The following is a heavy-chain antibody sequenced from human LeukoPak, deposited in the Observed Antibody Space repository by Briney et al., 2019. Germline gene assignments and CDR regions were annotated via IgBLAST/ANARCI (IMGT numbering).Heavy chain of an antibody. Sequence: ASVTVSCKASGYTFTGYYLHWVRQAPGQGLEWMGWINSNSGGTKYAQRFQDRVTMTRDTSITTVYMELSRLRSDDTAVYYCARDVRGGYKYYYYYMDVWGKGTTVTVSS. J-gene: IGHJ6*03. V-gene: IGHV1-2*02. CDR2: INSNSGGT. CDR1: GYTFTGYY. D-gene: IGHD5-24*01. CDR3: ARDVRGGYKYYYYYMDV.